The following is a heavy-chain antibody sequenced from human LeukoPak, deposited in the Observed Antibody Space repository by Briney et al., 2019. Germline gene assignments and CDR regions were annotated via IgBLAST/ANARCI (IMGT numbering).Heavy chain of an antibody. Sequence: SETLSLTCSVSGDSVTSYYLSWIRQPPGKGLEWIGYVSSDGTTNYTPSLRSRVIMSVDTAENHISLNLTSLTAADTATYYCARLDSLGDGGFNQWGRGTLVTVSS. CDR1: GDSVTSYY. CDR2: VSSDGTT. D-gene: IGHD5-24*01. CDR3: ARLDSLGDGGFNQ. J-gene: IGHJ4*02. V-gene: IGHV4-59*08.